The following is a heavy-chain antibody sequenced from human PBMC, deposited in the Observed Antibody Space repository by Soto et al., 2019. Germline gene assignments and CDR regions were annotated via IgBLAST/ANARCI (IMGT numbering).Heavy chain of an antibody. V-gene: IGHV3-30*18. CDR1: GFTFSSYG. J-gene: IGHJ6*02. CDR2: ISYDGSNK. CDR3: AKDSVDPYYYYGMDV. D-gene: IGHD1-26*01. Sequence: QVQLVESGGGVVQPGRSLRLSCAASGFTFSSYGMHWVRQAPGKGLEWVAVISYDGSNKYYADSVKGRFTISRDNSKNTLYLQMNSLRAEDTAVYYCAKDSVDPYYYYGMDVWGQGTTVTVSS.